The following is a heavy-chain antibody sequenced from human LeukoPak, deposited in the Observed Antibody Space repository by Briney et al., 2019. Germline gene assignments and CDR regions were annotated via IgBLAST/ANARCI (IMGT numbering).Heavy chain of an antibody. D-gene: IGHD7-27*01. J-gene: IGHJ4*02. CDR2: IYYTGYT. V-gene: IGHV4-39*01. CDR1: GYSISSSSYY. CDR3: ARSGDWGTFDY. Sequence: SETLSLTCTVSGYSISSSSYYWGWIRQPPGTGLEWIGSIYYTGYTYDNPSLRSRITMSVDTPKNQFSLQLSSVTAADTAVYYCARSGDWGTFDYWGQGTLVTVSS.